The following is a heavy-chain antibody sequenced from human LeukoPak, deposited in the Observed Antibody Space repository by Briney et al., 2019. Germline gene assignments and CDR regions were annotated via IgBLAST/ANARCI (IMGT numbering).Heavy chain of an antibody. D-gene: IGHD6-19*01. V-gene: IGHV4-30-4*08. CDR2: IYYSGST. CDR3: ARVSSGWYRGAFDI. CDR1: GGSISSGDYY. J-gene: IGHJ3*02. Sequence: PSETLSLTCTVSGGSISSGDYYWSWIRQPPGKGLEWIGYIYYSGSTYYNPSLKSRVTISVDTSKNQFSLKLSSVTAADTAVYYCARVSSGWYRGAFDIWGQGTMVTVSS.